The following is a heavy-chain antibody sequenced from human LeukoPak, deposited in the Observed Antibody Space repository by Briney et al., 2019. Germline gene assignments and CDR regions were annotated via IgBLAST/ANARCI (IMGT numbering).Heavy chain of an antibody. V-gene: IGHV4-59*08. CDR3: ARQNPPGSKKGWFDP. Sequence: SETLSLTCTVSGGSINSYYWTWIRQPPGKGLEWIACIYYNGITNYKSSHESRLTISVDTSKNQFSLRLRSVTAADTAVYYCARQNPPGSKKGWFDPWGQGTLVTVSS. J-gene: IGHJ5*02. CDR2: IYYNGIT. D-gene: IGHD6-25*01. CDR1: GGSINSYY.